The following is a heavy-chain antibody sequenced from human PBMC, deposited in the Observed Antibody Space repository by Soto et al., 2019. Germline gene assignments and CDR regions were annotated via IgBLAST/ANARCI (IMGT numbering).Heavy chain of an antibody. J-gene: IGHJ5*02. V-gene: IGHV1-69*02. D-gene: IGHD2-15*01. Sequence: SVKVSCKASGGTFSSYTISWVRQAPGQGLEWMGRIIPILGIANYAQKFQGRVTITADKSTSTAYMELSSLRSEDTAVYYCASHPDLGYCSGGSCYSRWFDPRGQGTLVTVSS. CDR1: GGTFSSYT. CDR3: ASHPDLGYCSGGSCYSRWFDP. CDR2: IIPILGIA.